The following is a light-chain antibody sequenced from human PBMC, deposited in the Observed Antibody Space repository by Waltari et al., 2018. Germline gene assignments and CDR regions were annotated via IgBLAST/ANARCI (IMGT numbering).Light chain of an antibody. CDR1: SDHTAYA. V-gene: IGLV4-69*01. Sequence: QLAVTQSPSASASLGASVTLTCTLSSDHTAYAIARHQHQPEKGPRFLMKIDGGGGHTKGDGIPDRFSGFNSGAERYLTISSLQYEDEAAYYCQTWDPDTVVFGGGTKLTV. CDR3: QTWDPDTVV. J-gene: IGLJ2*01. CDR2: IDGGGGH.